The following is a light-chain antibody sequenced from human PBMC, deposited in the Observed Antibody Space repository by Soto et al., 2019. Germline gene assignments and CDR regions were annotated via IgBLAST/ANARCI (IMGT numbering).Light chain of an antibody. Sequence: AIRMTQSPSSLSASTGDRVTITCRASQGISSYLAWYQQKPGKAPNLLIYAAATLQSGVPSRFSGSGSGTDFSLTISCLQSEDCATDCCRQYYRYPRTFGGGTKVEIK. CDR3: RQYYRYPRT. V-gene: IGKV1-8*01. J-gene: IGKJ4*01. CDR2: AAA. CDR1: QGISSY.